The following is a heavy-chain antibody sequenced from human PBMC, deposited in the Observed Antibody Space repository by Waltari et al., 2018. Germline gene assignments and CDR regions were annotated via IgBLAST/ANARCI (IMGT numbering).Heavy chain of an antibody. CDR1: GFTFSSYS. V-gene: IGHV3-30*01. CDR2: MSYDGSSK. Sequence: QVQMVESGGDVVQPGRSLRLSCAASGFTFSSYSIHWVRQAPGKGLEWVALMSYDGSSKYYADSVKGRFTVSRDNSKNTVYLQLNSLRVEDTAVYYCAREDICRSTTCYTLDYWGLGTLVTVSS. D-gene: IGHD2-2*02. CDR3: AREDICRSTTCYTLDY. J-gene: IGHJ4*02.